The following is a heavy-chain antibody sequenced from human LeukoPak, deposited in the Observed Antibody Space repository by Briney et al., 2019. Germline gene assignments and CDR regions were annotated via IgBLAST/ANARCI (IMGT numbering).Heavy chain of an antibody. J-gene: IGHJ4*02. CDR2: ISAYNGNT. CDR1: G. D-gene: IGHD3-3*01. Sequence: GXSXVRQAPGQGLEWMGWISAYNGNTNYAQKLQGRVTMTTDTSTSTAYMELRSLRSDDTAIYYCAKDLTIFGVITPNHNYWGQGTLVTVSS. CDR3: AKDLTIFGVITPNHNY. V-gene: IGHV1-18*01.